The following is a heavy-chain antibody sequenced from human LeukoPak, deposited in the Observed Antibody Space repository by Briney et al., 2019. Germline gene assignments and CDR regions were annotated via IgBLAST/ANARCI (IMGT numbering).Heavy chain of an antibody. J-gene: IGHJ4*02. D-gene: IGHD3-22*01. Sequence: GGSLRLSCAPSGFTFSSYWMSWVRQAPGKGLEWVANIKEDGSEKHYVDSVKGRFTISRDNSKNTLYLQMSSLRADDTAVYYCARDGGYYYDTWGQGTLVTVSS. CDR2: IKEDGSEK. CDR3: ARDGGYYYDT. CDR1: GFTFSSYW. V-gene: IGHV3-7*01.